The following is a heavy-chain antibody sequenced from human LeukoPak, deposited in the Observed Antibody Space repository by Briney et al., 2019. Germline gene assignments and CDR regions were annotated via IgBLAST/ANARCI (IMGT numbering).Heavy chain of an antibody. CDR2: ISTSGST. D-gene: IGHD5-12*01. V-gene: IGHV4-4*07. CDR1: GGYISSYY. CDR3: ARGSVDIAFDI. J-gene: IGHJ3*02. Sequence: SETLSLTCSVSGGYISSYYWSWIRQPAGKGLESIGHISTSGSTNYNPSLKSRVTMSVDTSKNQFSLKLSSVTAADTAVYYCARGSVDIAFDIWGQGTMVTVSS.